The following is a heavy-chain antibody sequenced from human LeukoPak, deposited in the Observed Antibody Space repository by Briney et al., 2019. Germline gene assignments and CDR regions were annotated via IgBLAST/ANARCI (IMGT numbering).Heavy chain of an antibody. J-gene: IGHJ5*02. V-gene: IGHV1-2*02. CDR2: INPNSGGT. CDR3: ARDKGVGALKWHWFDP. CDR1: GYTFTGYY. D-gene: IGHD1-26*01. Sequence: ASVKVSCKASGYTFTGYYMHWVRQAPGQGLEWMGWINPNSGGTNYAQKFQGRVTMTRDTSISTAYMELSRLRSDDTAVYYCARDKGVGALKWHWFDPWGQGTLVTVSS.